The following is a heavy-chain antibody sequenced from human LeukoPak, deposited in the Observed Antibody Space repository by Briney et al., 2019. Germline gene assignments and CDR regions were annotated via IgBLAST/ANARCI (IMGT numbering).Heavy chain of an antibody. J-gene: IGHJ3*02. V-gene: IGHV3-72*01. D-gene: IGHD6-13*01. CDR3: ARRGAGTYGAFDI. CDR2: TGNIANGYST. CDR1: GFTFSAHY. Sequence: PGGSLRLSCAASGFTFSAHYMDWVRQAPGKGLEWVGRTGNIANGYSTEYAASVNGRFTISRDDSKNSLYLQMNSLKTEDTAVYFCARRGAGTYGAFDIWGQGTMVTVSS.